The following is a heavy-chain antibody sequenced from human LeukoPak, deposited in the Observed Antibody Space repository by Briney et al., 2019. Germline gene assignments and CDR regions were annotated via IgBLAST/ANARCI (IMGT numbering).Heavy chain of an antibody. V-gene: IGHV3-21*01. D-gene: IGHD3-3*01. J-gene: IGHJ4*02. CDR3: ARDPDYDFWSGYYQYNPGFFDY. CDR1: GFTFSSYS. CDR2: ISSSSSYI. Sequence: PGGSLRLSCAASGFTFSSYSMNWVRQAPGKGLEWVSSISSSSSYIYYADSVKGRFTISRDNAKNSLYLQMNSLRAEDTAVYYCARDPDYDFWSGYYQYNPGFFDYWGQGTLVTVSS.